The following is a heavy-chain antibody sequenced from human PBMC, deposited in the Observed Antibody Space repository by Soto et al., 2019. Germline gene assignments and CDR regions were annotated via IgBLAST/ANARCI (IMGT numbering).Heavy chain of an antibody. CDR1: GFTFSSYA. CDR3: AKVLPNCYGSGGPPHYGMDV. D-gene: IGHD3-10*01. Sequence: GGSLRLSCAASGFTFSSYAMSWVRQAPGKGLEWVSAISGSGGSTYYADSVKGRFTISRDNSKNTLYLQMNSLRAEDTAVYYCAKVLPNCYGSGGPPHYGMDVRGQGTTVTVSS. CDR2: ISGSGGST. J-gene: IGHJ6*02. V-gene: IGHV3-23*01.